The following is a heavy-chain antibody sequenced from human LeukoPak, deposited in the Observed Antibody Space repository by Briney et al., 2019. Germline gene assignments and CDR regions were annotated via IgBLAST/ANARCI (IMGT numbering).Heavy chain of an antibody. CDR3: VRQPATGTTLEC. Sequence: PGESLKISCEGSGYSFTTYWIGWVRQMPGKGLEWMGIIYPGDSDTRYSPSFQGQVTISADKSITTAYLQWSSLKASDTAMYYCVRQPATGTTLECWGQGTLVTVCS. CDR2: IYPGDSDT. D-gene: IGHD1-1*01. CDR1: GYSFTTYW. J-gene: IGHJ4*02. V-gene: IGHV5-51*01.